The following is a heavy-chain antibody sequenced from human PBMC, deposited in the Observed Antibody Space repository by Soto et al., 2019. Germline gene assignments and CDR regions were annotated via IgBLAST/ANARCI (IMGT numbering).Heavy chain of an antibody. CDR1: GFTFSSYA. Sequence: EVQLLESGGGLVQPGGSLRLSCAASGFTFSSYAMSWVRQAPGKGLEWVSAISGSGGSTYYADSVKGRFTISRDNSKNTLYLPMNSRRGEDTAVYYCAKQSVYGSGGYYPNWGQGKMVTVSS. CDR2: ISGSGGST. CDR3: AKQSVYGSGGYYPN. V-gene: IGHV3-23*01. J-gene: IGHJ3*01. D-gene: IGHD3-10*01.